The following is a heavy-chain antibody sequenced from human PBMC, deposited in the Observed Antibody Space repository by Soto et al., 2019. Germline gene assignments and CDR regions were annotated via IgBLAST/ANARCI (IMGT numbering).Heavy chain of an antibody. Sequence: PGGSLRLSCAASGFSFSDSAMHWVRQASGKGLEWIGRIGSKGQNYATTYAASVKGRFIISTDESKNTAHLQMNSLKTEDTAVYYCATVRSRWNIDYWGQGTLVTVSS. V-gene: IGHV3-73*01. J-gene: IGHJ4*02. D-gene: IGHD6-13*01. CDR1: GFSFSDSA. CDR2: IGSKGQNYAT. CDR3: ATVRSRWNIDY.